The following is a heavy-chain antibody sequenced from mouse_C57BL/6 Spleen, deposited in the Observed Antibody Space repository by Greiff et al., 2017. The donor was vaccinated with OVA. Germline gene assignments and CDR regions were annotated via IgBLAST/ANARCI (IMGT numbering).Heavy chain of an antibody. CDR2: ISYDGSN. J-gene: IGHJ2*01. CDR1: GYSITSGYY. Sequence: EVQRVESGPGLVKPSQSLSLTCSVTGYSITSGYYWNWIRQFPGNKLEWMGYISYDGSNNYNPSLKNRISITRDTSKNQFFLKLNSVTTEDTATYYCARRQLRLYYFDYWGQGTTLTVSS. D-gene: IGHD3-2*02. V-gene: IGHV3-6*01. CDR3: ARRQLRLYYFDY.